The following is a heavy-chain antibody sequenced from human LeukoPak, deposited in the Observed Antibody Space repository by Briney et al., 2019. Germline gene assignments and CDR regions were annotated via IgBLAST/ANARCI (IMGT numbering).Heavy chain of an antibody. J-gene: IGHJ5*02. D-gene: IGHD2-15*01. V-gene: IGHV1-18*01. CDR1: GYSFTSYG. CDR2: IGGYTGHT. Sequence: ASVKVSCKTSGYSFTSYGVSWVRQAPGQGLEWMGWIGGYTGHTNYVQKFQGRVTMTTDTSTSTAYMELRSLTSDDTAVYYCARDGSCSGGSCAMDGWFDPWGQGTLVTVSS. CDR3: ARDGSCSGGSCAMDGWFDP.